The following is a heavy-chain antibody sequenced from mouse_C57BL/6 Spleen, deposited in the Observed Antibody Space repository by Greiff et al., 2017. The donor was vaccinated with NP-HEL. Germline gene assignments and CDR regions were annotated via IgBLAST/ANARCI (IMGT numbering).Heavy chain of an antibody. D-gene: IGHD2-5*01. CDR3: ARRGSYSNPYYYAMDY. V-gene: IGHV5-17*01. CDR2: ISSGSSTI. Sequence: EVQRVESGGGLVKPGGSLKLSCAASGFTFSDYGMHWVRQAPEKGLEWVAYISSGSSTIYYADTVKGRFTISRDNAKNTLFLQMTSLRSEDTAMYYCARRGSYSNPYYYAMDYWGQGTSVTVSS. CDR1: GFTFSDYG. J-gene: IGHJ4*01.